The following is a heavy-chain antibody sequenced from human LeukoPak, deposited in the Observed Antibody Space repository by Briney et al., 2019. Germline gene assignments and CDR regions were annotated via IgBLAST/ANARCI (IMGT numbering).Heavy chain of an antibody. CDR3: ARDRWEKGGSSRPYYFDY. D-gene: IGHD6-13*01. CDR1: GGSISSGGYY. V-gene: IGHV4-30-2*01. Sequence: SQTLSLTCTVSGGSISSGGYYWSWIRQPPGKGLEWIGYIYHSGSTYYNPSLKSRVTISVDRSKNQFSLKLSSVTAADTAVYYCARDRWEKGGSSRPYYFDYWGQGTLVTVSS. J-gene: IGHJ4*02. CDR2: IYHSGST.